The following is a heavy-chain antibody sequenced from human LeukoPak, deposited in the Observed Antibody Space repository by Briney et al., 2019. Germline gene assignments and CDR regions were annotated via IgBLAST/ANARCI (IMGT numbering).Heavy chain of an antibody. CDR3: ARARVKYIISSTDY. Sequence: GGSLRLSCAASGFTFSGYWMSWVRQAPGKGLEWVANIKQDGSEKYYVDSVKGRFTISRDNAKNSLYLQMNSLRAEDTAVYYCARARVKYIISSTDYWGQGTLVTVSS. CDR2: IKQDGSEK. J-gene: IGHJ4*02. CDR1: GFTFSGYW. V-gene: IGHV3-7*05. D-gene: IGHD6-6*01.